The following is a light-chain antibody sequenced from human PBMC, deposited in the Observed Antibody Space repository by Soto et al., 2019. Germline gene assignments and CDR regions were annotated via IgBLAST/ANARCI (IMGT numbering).Light chain of an antibody. Sequence: QSALTQPRSVSGSPGQSVTISCTGTSSDVGAYIYVSWYQQYPAKAPKVMIYEVSNRPSGVSSRFSGSKSGNTASLTISGLQAEDEADYYCSSYINSITFVVFGGGTQLTVL. CDR2: EVS. CDR1: SSDVGAYIY. CDR3: SSYINSITFVV. J-gene: IGLJ2*01. V-gene: IGLV2-14*01.